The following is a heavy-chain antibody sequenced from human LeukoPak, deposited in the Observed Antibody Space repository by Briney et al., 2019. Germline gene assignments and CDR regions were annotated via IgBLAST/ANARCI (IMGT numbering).Heavy chain of an antibody. V-gene: IGHV4-59*11. J-gene: IGHJ4*02. CDR1: GGSISSHY. CDR3: VIGVGWQPDY. Sequence: SETLSLTCTVSGGSISSHYWIWIRQAPGRGLEWIGYIYKIGTTNYNPSLKSRLTISADTSKNQFSLKLRSVTAADTAVYYCVIGVGWQPDYWGQGALVTVSS. D-gene: IGHD2-15*01. CDR2: IYKIGTT.